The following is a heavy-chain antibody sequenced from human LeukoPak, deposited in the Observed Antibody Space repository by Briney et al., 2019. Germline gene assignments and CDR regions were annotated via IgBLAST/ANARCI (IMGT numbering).Heavy chain of an antibody. CDR1: GFTFSTYS. Sequence: GSLRLSCAASGFTFSTYSMNWVRQAPGKGLEWVSSISSSSSYINYADSVKGRFTISRDNAKNSLYLQMNTLRAEDTAVYYCAIYPYDSSGYYYSWGQGTLVTVSS. V-gene: IGHV3-21*01. J-gene: IGHJ4*02. CDR3: AIYPYDSSGYYYS. D-gene: IGHD3-22*01. CDR2: ISSSSSYI.